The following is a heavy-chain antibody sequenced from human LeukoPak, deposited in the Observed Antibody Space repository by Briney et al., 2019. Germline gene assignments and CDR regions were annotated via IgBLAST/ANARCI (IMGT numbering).Heavy chain of an antibody. V-gene: IGHV3-48*03. CDR1: GFTFSSYE. Sequence: GGSLRLSCAASGFTFSSYEMNWVRQAPGKGLEWVSYISSSGSTIYYADSVKGRFTISRDNAKNSLYLQMNSLRAEDTAVYYCARDLPWDRGAFDIWGQGTMVTVSS. CDR2: ISSSGSTI. D-gene: IGHD1-26*01. J-gene: IGHJ3*02. CDR3: ARDLPWDRGAFDI.